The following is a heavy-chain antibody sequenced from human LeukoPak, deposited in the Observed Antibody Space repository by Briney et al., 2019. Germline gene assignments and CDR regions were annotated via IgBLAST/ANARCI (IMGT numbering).Heavy chain of an antibody. J-gene: IGHJ3*02. CDR1: GFTFSSYG. D-gene: IGHD2-21*01. CDR3: AKVLWPDDAFDI. V-gene: IGHV3-30*18. CDR2: ISFDGTYK. Sequence: QPGGSLRLSCAASGFTFSSYGMHWVRQAPGKGLEWVAVISFDGTYKYYADSVKGRFTISRDNFNNTLYLQMNSLRAEDTAVYYCAKVLWPDDAFDIWGQGTMVTVSS.